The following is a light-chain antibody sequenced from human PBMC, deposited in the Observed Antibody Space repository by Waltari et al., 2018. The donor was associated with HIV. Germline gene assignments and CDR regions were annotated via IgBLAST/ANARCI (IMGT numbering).Light chain of an antibody. CDR3: QQYNSFSSIT. CDR1: QSISNW. V-gene: IGKV1-5*03. CDR2: KAS. Sequence: DIQMTQSHSTLSASVGDRVTIPCRASQSISNWLAWYQQKPGQAPKLLIDKASTLETGVPSRFSGSGSGTEFTLTISSLQPEDFATYYCQQYNSFSSITFGQGTRVE. J-gene: IGKJ5*01.